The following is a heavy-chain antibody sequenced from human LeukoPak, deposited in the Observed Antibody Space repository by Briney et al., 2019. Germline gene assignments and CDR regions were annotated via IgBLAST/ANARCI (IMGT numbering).Heavy chain of an antibody. D-gene: IGHD5-18*01. J-gene: IGHJ5*02. CDR3: ARELSGYSRNWFDP. Sequence: SVTVSCKASGGTFSSYAISWVRQATGHGLEWMGGSIPLFGTANYAQKFQGRATITTGESTSSAYMELSSLGSEDTALYYWARELSGYSRNWFDPWGQGTLVTVSS. CDR1: GGTFSSYA. V-gene: IGHV1-69*05. CDR2: SIPLFGTA.